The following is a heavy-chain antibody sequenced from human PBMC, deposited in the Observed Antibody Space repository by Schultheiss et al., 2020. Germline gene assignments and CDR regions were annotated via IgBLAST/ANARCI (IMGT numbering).Heavy chain of an antibody. D-gene: IGHD2-21*02. Sequence: GGSLRLSCVASGFTFSSYVMHWVRQAPGKGLEWVAVIPFDGSNKYYEDSVKGRFTIARDNSQNTLYLQMNSLRVEDTALYYCEKGVDARAVRGAYCVGDCSGGMDVWGQGTTVTVSS. CDR1: GFTFSSYV. J-gene: IGHJ6*02. CDR2: IPFDGSNK. V-gene: IGHV3-30*18. CDR3: EKGVDARAVRGAYCVGDCSGGMDV.